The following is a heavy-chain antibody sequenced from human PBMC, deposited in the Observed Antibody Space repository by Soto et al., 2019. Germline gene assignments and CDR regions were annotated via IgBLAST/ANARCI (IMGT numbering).Heavy chain of an antibody. J-gene: IGHJ6*02. CDR1: GDTFTSYD. Sequence: QVQLVQSGAEVKKPGASVKVSCKASGDTFTSYDINWVRQATGLGLAWMGWMTPNSGNTVYAQKFQGRVTMTRNAFISTAYMELISLRSEDTAVYHWAREKTASGRDVWGQGHRVNVS. CDR3: AREKTASGRDV. CDR2: MTPNSGNT. V-gene: IGHV1-8*01.